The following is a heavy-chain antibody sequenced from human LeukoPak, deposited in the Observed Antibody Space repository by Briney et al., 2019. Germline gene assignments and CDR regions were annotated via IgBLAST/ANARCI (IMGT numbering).Heavy chain of an antibody. J-gene: IGHJ4*02. V-gene: IGHV4-34*01. Sequence: SETLSLTCAVYGGSLSGSYWSWIRQPPGKGLEWIGEINHSGSANYNPSLKRRVTLSIDKSKNQFSLNLNSVTAAHTAVYYCARARRDSGYYKVDYWGQGTLVTVSS. CDR1: GGSLSGSY. D-gene: IGHD3-3*01. CDR3: ARARRDSGYYKVDY. CDR2: INHSGSA.